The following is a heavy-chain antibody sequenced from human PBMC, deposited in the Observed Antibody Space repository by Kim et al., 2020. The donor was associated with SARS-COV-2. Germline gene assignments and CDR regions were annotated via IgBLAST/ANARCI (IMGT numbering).Heavy chain of an antibody. CDR3: ARQRVRGVISPFDY. Sequence: SPSFQGQVTISADKSISTAYLQWSSLKAADTAMYYCARQRVRGVISPFDYWGQGTLVTVSS. D-gene: IGHD3-10*01. J-gene: IGHJ4*02. V-gene: IGHV5-51*01.